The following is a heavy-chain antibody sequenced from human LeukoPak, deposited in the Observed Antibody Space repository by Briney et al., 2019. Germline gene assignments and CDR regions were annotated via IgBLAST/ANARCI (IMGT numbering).Heavy chain of an antibody. CDR3: ARPYSISWELDS. D-gene: IGHD6-13*01. CDR2: IRYDGSNK. Sequence: GGSLRLSCAASGFTFSSYSMNWVRQAPGKGLEWVAFIRYDGSNKYYADSVKGRFTISRDNSKNTLYLQMNSLRAEDAAVYYCARPYSISWELDSWGQGTLVTVSS. J-gene: IGHJ5*01. V-gene: IGHV3-30*02. CDR1: GFTFSSYS.